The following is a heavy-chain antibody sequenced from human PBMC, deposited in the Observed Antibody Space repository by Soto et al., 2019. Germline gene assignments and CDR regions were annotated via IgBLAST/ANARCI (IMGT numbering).Heavy chain of an antibody. Sequence: GGSLRLSCAASGFTFNKYYMNWVRQAPGKGLEWVPSLSSSGTYIYYADSVKGRFTISRDNAKNSLYLQMNSLRAEDTAMYYCAKDPSTGSADYWGQGTQVTVSS. CDR3: AKDPSTGSADY. CDR2: LSSSGTYI. V-gene: IGHV3-21*04. D-gene: IGHD3-9*01. CDR1: GFTFNKYY. J-gene: IGHJ4*02.